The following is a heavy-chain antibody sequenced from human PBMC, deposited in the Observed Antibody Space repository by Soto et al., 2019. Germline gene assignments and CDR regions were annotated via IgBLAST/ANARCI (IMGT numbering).Heavy chain of an antibody. CDR1: GASFSSYY. CDR2: ITDSGST. CDR3: ARRKVGRSARNYYGLDV. Sequence: QVQLHQWGAGLLKPSETLSLTCAVYGASFSSYYWSWIRQPPGRGLEWIGEITDSGSTNFNPSLKSRVTISVDASKNQFSLNLRSLTAADTAVYYCARRKVGRSARNYYGLDVWGQGTTVTVSS. V-gene: IGHV4-34*01. J-gene: IGHJ6*02. D-gene: IGHD2-15*01.